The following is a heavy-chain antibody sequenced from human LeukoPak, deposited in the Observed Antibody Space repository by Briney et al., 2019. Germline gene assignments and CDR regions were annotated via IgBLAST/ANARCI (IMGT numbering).Heavy chain of an antibody. V-gene: IGHV3-74*01. D-gene: IGHD2-15*01. Sequence: GGSLSLSCAASGFTFSSYWMRWVRQAPGKGLVWVSRINSDGSSTSYADSVKGRFTISRDNAKNTLYLQMNSQRAEDTAVYYCARDDSFGIFLPPWGQGTLVTVSS. CDR2: INSDGSST. CDR3: ARDDSFGIFLPP. J-gene: IGHJ5*02. CDR1: GFTFSSYW.